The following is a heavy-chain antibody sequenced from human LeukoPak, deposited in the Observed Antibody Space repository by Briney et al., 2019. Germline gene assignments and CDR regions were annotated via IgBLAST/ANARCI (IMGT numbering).Heavy chain of an antibody. CDR1: GGSFSDYY. Sequence: SETLSLTCAVYGGSFSDYYWSWIRQPPGKGLEWIGRIYTSGSTNYNPSLKSRVTMSVDTSKNQFSLKLSSVTAADTAVYYCARGGQLDQRYYYYMDVWGKGTTVTVSS. V-gene: IGHV4-59*10. CDR2: IYTSGST. D-gene: IGHD6-6*01. J-gene: IGHJ6*03. CDR3: ARGGQLDQRYYYYMDV.